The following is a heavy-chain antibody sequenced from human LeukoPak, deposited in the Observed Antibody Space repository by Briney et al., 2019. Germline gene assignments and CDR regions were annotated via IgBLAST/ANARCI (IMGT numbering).Heavy chain of an antibody. CDR1: GFTFSSYG. D-gene: IGHD2-2*01. Sequence: GGSLRLSCAASGFTFSSYGMHWVRQAPGKGLEWVAVILSDGSKEFYTDSVKGRFTISRDNSKNTLYLQMNSLRAEDTAVYYCARDINIVVVPDDAFDIWGQGTMVTVSS. CDR2: ILSDGSKE. J-gene: IGHJ3*02. CDR3: ARDINIVVVPDDAFDI. V-gene: IGHV3-33*01.